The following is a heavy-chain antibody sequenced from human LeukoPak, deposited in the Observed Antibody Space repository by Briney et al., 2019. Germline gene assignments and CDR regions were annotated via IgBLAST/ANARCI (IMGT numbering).Heavy chain of an antibody. CDR2: IIPILGIA. CDR1: GGTFSSYA. Sequence: SVKVSCKASGGTFSSYAISWVRQAPGQGLEWVGRIIPILGIANYAQKFQGRVTITADKSTSTAYMELSSLRSEDTAVYYCARASALVREAFDIWGQGTMVTVSS. V-gene: IGHV1-69*04. CDR3: ARASALVREAFDI. D-gene: IGHD6-13*01. J-gene: IGHJ3*02.